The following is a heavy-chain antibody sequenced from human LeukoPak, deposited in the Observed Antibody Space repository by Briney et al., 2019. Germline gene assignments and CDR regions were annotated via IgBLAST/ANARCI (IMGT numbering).Heavy chain of an antibody. CDR2: INHSGST. CDR3: ARGNYDYGDYDPHPEYYANDY. CDR1: GGSFSGYY. J-gene: IGHJ4*02. Sequence: SETLSLTCAVYGGSFSGYYWSWIRQPPGKGLEWIGEINHSGSTNYNPSLKSRVTISVDTSKNQFSLKLSSVTAADTAVYYCARGNYDYGDYDPHPEYYANDYWGQGTLVTVSS. D-gene: IGHD4-17*01. V-gene: IGHV4-34*01.